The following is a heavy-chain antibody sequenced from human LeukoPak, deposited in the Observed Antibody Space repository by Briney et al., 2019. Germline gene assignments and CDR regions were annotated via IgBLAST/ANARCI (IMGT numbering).Heavy chain of an antibody. CDR2: IYWNDDK. Sequence: SGSTLVNPTQTLTLTCTFSGFSFTTSGVGVGWIRQPPGKALEWLALIYWNDDKRYSPSLKSRLAITKDTSKNQVVLTMTDMDPVDTATYYCAHRTLDYRENYYFDYWGQGTLVTVSS. CDR1: GFSFTTSGVG. D-gene: IGHD4-11*01. J-gene: IGHJ4*02. V-gene: IGHV2-5*01. CDR3: AHRTLDYRENYYFDY.